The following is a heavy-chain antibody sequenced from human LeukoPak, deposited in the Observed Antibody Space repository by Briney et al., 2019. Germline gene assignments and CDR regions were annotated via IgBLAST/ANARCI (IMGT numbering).Heavy chain of an antibody. CDR2: IWYDGSNK. V-gene: IGHV3-33*01. D-gene: IGHD3-22*01. CDR3: ARDYYDSSGYYSGLDY. Sequence: GGSLRLSCAASGFTFSSYGMHWVRQAPGKGLEWVAVIWYDGSNKYYADSVKGRLTISRDNSKNTLYLQMNSLRAEDTAVYYCARDYYDSSGYYSGLDYWGQGTLVTVSS. J-gene: IGHJ4*02. CDR1: GFTFSSYG.